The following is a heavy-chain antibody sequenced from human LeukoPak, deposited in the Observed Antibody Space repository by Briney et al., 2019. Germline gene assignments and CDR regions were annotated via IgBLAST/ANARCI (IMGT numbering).Heavy chain of an antibody. D-gene: IGHD3-3*02. Sequence: PGGSLRLSCAASGFTFSSHAMTWVRQAPGKGLEWVSAISASGGTSYADSVKGRFTISRDNSKNTLFLQMNSLRAEDTAVYYCAKDLGRRPFYSDNWGQGTLVTVSS. J-gene: IGHJ4*02. CDR3: AKDLGRRPFYSDN. CDR2: ISASGGT. V-gene: IGHV3-23*01. CDR1: GFTFSSHA.